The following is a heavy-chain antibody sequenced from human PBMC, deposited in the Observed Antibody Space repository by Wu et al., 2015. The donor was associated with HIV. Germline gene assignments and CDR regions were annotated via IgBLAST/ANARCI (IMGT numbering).Heavy chain of an antibody. CDR3: AKGNYDFWAAHFADNWFGP. CDR1: GYTFSDYY. J-gene: IGHJ5*02. CDR2: INPKDGAT. D-gene: IGHD3-3*01. V-gene: IGHV1-2*02. Sequence: QVQLVQSGAEVKKPGASVKVSCKASGYTFSDYYIHWIRQAPGQGLEWMGWINPKDGATDFARKFQGRVTMTRDTSFSTAYMNLISLTSDDTAVYYCAKGNYDFWAAHFADNWFGPWGHGNPGHRLL.